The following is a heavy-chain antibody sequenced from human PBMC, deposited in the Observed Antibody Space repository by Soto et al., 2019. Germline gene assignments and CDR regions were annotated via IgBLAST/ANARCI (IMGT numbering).Heavy chain of an antibody. CDR1: GGSFSGYY. CDR2: ITHSGST. D-gene: IGHD3-22*01. J-gene: IGHJ4*02. V-gene: IGHV4-34*01. Sequence: SETLSLTCVVYGGSFSGYYWTWIRQPPGKGLEWIGEITHSGSTTYNPSLKSRVTISVDTSRDQFSLRLTSVTAADTAAYYCVRGGFHRGNYYIFDYWGQGTLVTVSS. CDR3: VRGGFHRGNYYIFDY.